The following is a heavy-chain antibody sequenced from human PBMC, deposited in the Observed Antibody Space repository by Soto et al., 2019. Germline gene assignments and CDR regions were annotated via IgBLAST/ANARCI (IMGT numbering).Heavy chain of an antibody. J-gene: IGHJ4*02. CDR2: TFYRSKWSY. V-gene: IGHV6-1*01. CDR1: GDSVSSTSTA. CDR3: ARGTVAAGIAS. D-gene: IGHD6-13*01. Sequence: PSQTLSLTCAISGDSVSSTSTAWNWFRQSPSRGLEWLGRTFYRSKWSYDYAFSVKTRITINPDTSKNQFSLHLNSVTPEDTAVYYCARGTVAAGIASWGQGTLVTV.